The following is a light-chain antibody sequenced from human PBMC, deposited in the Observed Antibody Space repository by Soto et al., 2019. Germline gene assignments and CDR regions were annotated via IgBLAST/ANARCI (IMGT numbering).Light chain of an antibody. V-gene: IGLV1-36*01. CDR1: SSNIGNNA. CDR2: YDD. Sequence: QSVLTQPPSVSEAPRQRVTISCSGSSSNIGNNAVNWYQQLPGKAPKLLIYYDDLLPSGVSDRFSGSKSGTSASLAISGLQSEDVADYYCAAWDDSLNGVVFGGGTKVTVL. J-gene: IGLJ2*01. CDR3: AAWDDSLNGVV.